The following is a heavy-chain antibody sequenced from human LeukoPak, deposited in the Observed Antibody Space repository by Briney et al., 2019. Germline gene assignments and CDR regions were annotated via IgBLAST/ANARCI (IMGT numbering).Heavy chain of an antibody. CDR3: ARTTAKWELLEDWFDP. CDR2: INPNSGGT. CDR1: GYTFTGYY. D-gene: IGHD1-26*01. V-gene: IGHV1-2*02. Sequence: ASVKVSCKASGYTFTGYYMHWVRQAPGQGLEWMGWINPNSGGTNYAQKFQGRVTMTRDTSISTAYMELSRLRSDDTAVYYCARTTAKWELLEDWFDPWGQGTLVTVSS. J-gene: IGHJ5*02.